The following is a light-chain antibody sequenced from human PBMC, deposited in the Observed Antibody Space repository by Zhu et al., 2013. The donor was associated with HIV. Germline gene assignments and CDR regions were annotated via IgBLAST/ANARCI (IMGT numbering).Light chain of an antibody. V-gene: IGKV3-20*01. J-gene: IGKJ4*01. CDR2: GAS. CDR3: QQYDSSPLT. Sequence: EIVLTQSPGTLSLSPGERATLSCTASQSVSSSHLTWYQQRPGQAPRLLIFGASSRASGIPDRFSGSGSGTDFTLTISRLEPEDFAVYYCQQYDSSPLTFGGGTKVEI. CDR1: QSVSSSH.